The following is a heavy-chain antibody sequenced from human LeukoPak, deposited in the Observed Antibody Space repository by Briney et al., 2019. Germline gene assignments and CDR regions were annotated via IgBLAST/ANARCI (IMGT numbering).Heavy chain of an antibody. CDR3: AKDRRIVGPGYFHS. J-gene: IGHJ4*02. CDR2: ISGSGGNT. D-gene: IGHD1-26*01. Sequence: GGSLRLSCSTSGFTFNMCVMSWVRQAPGKGLEWVSSISGSGGNTYYADSVKGRFTISRDNSKNTLYLLIHNLRGDDTAVYYCAKDRRIVGPGYFHSWGQGTLVTVSA. V-gene: IGHV3-23*01. CDR1: GFTFNMCV.